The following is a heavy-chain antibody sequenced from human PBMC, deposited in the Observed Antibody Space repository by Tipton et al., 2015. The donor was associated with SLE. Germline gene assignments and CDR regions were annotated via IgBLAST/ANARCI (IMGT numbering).Heavy chain of an antibody. Sequence: GLVKPSETLSLTCAVSGGSIRSSNWWSWVRQPPGKGLEWIGEIDHSGSTNSNPSLKSRVSMSVDKSKNQFSLKLSSVTVADTAVYYCAKGVTVASLHGMDVWGQGTTVTVSS. CDR1: GGSIRSSNW. CDR2: IDHSGST. CDR3: AKGVTVASLHGMDV. J-gene: IGHJ6*02. V-gene: IGHV4-4*02. D-gene: IGHD2-21*02.